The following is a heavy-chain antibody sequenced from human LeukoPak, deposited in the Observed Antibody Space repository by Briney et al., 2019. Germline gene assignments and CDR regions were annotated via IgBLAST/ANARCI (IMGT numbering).Heavy chain of an antibody. CDR3: SKGISIDIMIGLDY. V-gene: IGHV3-23*01. CDR1: GLTFSNYA. D-gene: IGHD3-16*01. CDR2: ISGPGDST. Sequence: GGSLRLSCAASGLTFSNYARSWVRQAPGQGLESVSSISGPGDSTFYADSVKGRFTISRDNSKNPLYLQMNSLRAEDTALYYCSKGISIDIMIGLDYWGQGILVTVSS. J-gene: IGHJ4*02.